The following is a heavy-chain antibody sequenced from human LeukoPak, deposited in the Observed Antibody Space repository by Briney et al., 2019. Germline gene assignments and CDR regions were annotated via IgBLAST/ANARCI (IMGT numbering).Heavy chain of an antibody. CDR1: GGTFSSYA. CDR3: ARGYGSYGDYGQSWFDP. D-gene: IGHD4-17*01. V-gene: IGHV1-69*13. J-gene: IGHJ5*02. Sequence: ASVKVSCKASGGTFSSYAISWVRQAPGQGLEWMGGIIPIFGTANYAQKFQGRVTITADGSTSTAYMELSSLRSEDTAVYYCARGYGSYGDYGQSWFDPWGQGTLVTVSS. CDR2: IIPIFGTA.